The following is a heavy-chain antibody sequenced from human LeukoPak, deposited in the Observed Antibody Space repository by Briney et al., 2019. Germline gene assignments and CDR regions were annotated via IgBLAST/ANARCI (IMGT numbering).Heavy chain of an antibody. Sequence: SVKVSCKASGGTFSSYAISWVRQAPGQGLEWMGGIIPIFGTANYAQKFQGRVTITADESTSTAYMELSSLRSEDTAVYYCAGGGFDGYQLLTYYFDYWGQGTLVTVSS. CDR2: IIPIFGTA. V-gene: IGHV1-69*13. D-gene: IGHD2-2*01. CDR1: GGTFSSYA. J-gene: IGHJ4*02. CDR3: AGGGFDGYQLLTYYFDY.